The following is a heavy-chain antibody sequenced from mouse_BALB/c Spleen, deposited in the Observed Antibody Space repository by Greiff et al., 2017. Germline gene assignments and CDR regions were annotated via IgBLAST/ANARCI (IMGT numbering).Heavy chain of an antibody. Sequence: VKLMESGPGLVQPSQSLSITCTVSGFSLTSYGVHWVRQSPGKGLEWLGVIWSGGSTDYNAAFISRLSISKDNSKSQVFFKMNSLQANDTAIYYCASSKLGREDFDYWGQGTTLTVSS. CDR3: ASSKLGREDFDY. D-gene: IGHD4-1*01. CDR2: IWSGGST. V-gene: IGHV2-2*02. J-gene: IGHJ2*01. CDR1: GFSLTSYG.